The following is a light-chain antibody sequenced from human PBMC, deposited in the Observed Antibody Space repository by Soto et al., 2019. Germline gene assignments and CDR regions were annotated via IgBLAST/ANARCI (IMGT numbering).Light chain of an antibody. CDR2: EVV. CDR3: KSYAGSNTYV. CDR1: KNDIGVYDF. Sequence: QSALTQHPSASGSPGQSVTISCTGAKNDIGVYDFVSWYQHHPGKAPRLIIYEVVQRPSGVPERFSGSKSGNTASLTVSGLQAADEADYFCKSYAGSNTYVFGSGTKVTVL. J-gene: IGLJ1*01. V-gene: IGLV2-8*01.